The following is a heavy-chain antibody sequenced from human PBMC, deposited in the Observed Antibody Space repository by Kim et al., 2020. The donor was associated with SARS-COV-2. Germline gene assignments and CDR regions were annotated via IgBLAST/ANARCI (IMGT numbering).Heavy chain of an antibody. V-gene: IGHV4-39*01. Sequence: SETLSLTCTVSGGSISSSSYYWGWIRQPPGKGLEWIGSIYYSGSTYYNPSLKSRVTISVDTSKNQFSLKLSSVTAADTAVYYCARVAWEVLWFGESTPYYNYNGMDVWGQGTTVTVSS. J-gene: IGHJ6*02. D-gene: IGHD3-10*01. CDR2: IYYSGST. CDR1: GGSISSSSYY. CDR3: ARVAWEVLWFGESTPYYNYNGMDV.